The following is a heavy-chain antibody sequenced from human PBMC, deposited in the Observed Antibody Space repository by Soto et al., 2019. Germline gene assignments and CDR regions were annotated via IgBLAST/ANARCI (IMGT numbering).Heavy chain of an antibody. D-gene: IGHD1-26*01. CDR2: IYNGGST. V-gene: IGHV3-53*01. Sequence: PGGSLRLSCAASGITVRSNYMSWVRQAPGKGLEWVSIIYNGGSTSYADSVKGRFTISRDNSKNTVYLQMNSLRAEDTAVYYCARLAYSGYLQTWGQGSLVTVSS. CDR3: ARLAYSGYLQT. J-gene: IGHJ1*01. CDR1: GITVRSNY.